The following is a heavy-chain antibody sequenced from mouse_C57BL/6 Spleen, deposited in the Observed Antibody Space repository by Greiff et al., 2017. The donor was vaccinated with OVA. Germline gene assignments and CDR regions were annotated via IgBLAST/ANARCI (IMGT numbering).Heavy chain of an antibody. V-gene: IGHV14-4*01. Sequence: VQLQQSGAELVRPGASVQLSCTASGFNIKDDYMHWVKQRPEQGLEWIGWIDPENGDTEYASKFQGKATITADTSSNTAYLQLSSLTSEDTAVYYCTRSNLAYWGQGTLVTVSA. CDR3: TRSNLAY. J-gene: IGHJ3*01. CDR2: IDPENGDT. CDR1: GFNIKDDY. D-gene: IGHD2-5*01.